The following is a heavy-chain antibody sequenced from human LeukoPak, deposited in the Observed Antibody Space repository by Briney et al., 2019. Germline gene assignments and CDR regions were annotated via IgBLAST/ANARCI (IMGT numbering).Heavy chain of an antibody. Sequence: PGGSLRLSCAASGFTFSGSAMHWVRQASGKGLEWVGRIRSEANSYATAYAASVKGRFTISRDDSKNTAYLQMNSLKTEDTAVYYCTRPVVGATKDFDYWGQGTLVTVSS. D-gene: IGHD1-26*01. CDR3: TRPVVGATKDFDY. V-gene: IGHV3-73*01. J-gene: IGHJ4*02. CDR1: GFTFSGSA. CDR2: IRSEANSYAT.